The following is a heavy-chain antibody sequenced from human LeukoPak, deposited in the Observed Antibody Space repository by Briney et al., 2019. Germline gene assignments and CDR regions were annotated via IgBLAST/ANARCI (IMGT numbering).Heavy chain of an antibody. Sequence: GGSLRLSCAASGFTFDNYGMSWVRQVPGKGLEWVSGINWNGVSTSYADSVKGRFTISRDNAKNTLYLQMNSLRAEDTAVYYCYVSGSYLREVDAFDIWGQGTMVTVSS. CDR2: INWNGVST. CDR3: YVSGSYLREVDAFDI. CDR1: GFTFDNYG. V-gene: IGHV3-20*04. D-gene: IGHD3-10*01. J-gene: IGHJ3*02.